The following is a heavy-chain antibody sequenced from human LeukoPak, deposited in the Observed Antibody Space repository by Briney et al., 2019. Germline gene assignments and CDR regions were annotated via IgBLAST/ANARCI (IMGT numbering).Heavy chain of an antibody. CDR2: IIPFFGTA. Sequence: GASVKVSCKASGGTFSNYAISWVRQAPGQGLEWMGGIIPFFGTANYAQKFQGRVTITADKSTSTAYMELRSLRSDDTAVYYCARDRSGRHDYWGQGTLVTVSS. V-gene: IGHV1-69*06. CDR1: GGTFSNYA. CDR3: ARDRSGRHDY. J-gene: IGHJ4*02. D-gene: IGHD3-10*01.